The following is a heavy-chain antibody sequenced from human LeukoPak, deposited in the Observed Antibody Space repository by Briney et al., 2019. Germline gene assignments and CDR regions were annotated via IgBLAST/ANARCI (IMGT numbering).Heavy chain of an antibody. V-gene: IGHV1-8*01. CDR2: MNPTSGDT. CDR1: GYTFSDYD. D-gene: IGHD2-21*01. J-gene: IGHJ6*03. Sequence: ASVKVTCKASGYTFSDYDVNGVRQAPGQGLEWMGWMNPTSGDTGYAQKFQGRVTMTRSMSKNTAYMELSRLRSEDTAVYFCARVVMKAFYYYYMDVWGKGTT. CDR3: ARVVMKAFYYYYMDV.